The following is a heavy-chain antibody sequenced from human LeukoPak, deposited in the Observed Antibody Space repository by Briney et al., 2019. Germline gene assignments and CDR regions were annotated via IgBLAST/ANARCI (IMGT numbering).Heavy chain of an antibody. V-gene: IGHV4-59*07. Sequence: SYTVSLTCTVSGGSISSYYWSWMRQPPGKGLEWIGCIYYSGSTNYNPSLKSRVAISVDTTKNQFSLKLSSVTAADAAVYYCARVRSDDYMFDYWGQGTLVTVSS. D-gene: IGHD4/OR15-4a*01. J-gene: IGHJ4*02. CDR2: IYYSGST. CDR3: ARVRSDDYMFDY. CDR1: GGSISSYY.